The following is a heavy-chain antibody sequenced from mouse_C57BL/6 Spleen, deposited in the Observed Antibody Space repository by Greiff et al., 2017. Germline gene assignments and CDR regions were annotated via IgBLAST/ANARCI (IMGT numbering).Heavy chain of an antibody. V-gene: IGHV1-80*01. Sequence: VQLQQSGAELVKPGASVKISCKASGYAFSSYWMNWVKQRPGKGLEWIGQIYPGDGDTNYNGKFKGKATLTADKSSSTAYMQLSGLTSEDSAVYFCARDYYGDASYYSDYWGQGTTLTVSS. CDR2: IYPGDGDT. J-gene: IGHJ2*01. CDR1: GYAFSSYW. CDR3: ARDYYGDASYYSDY. D-gene: IGHD2-13*01.